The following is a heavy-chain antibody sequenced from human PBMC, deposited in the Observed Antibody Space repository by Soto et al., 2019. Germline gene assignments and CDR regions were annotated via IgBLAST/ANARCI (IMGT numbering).Heavy chain of an antibody. Sequence: SVKVSCKASGGTFSSYAISWVRQAPGQGLEWMGGIIPIFGTANYAQKFQGRVTITADKSTSTAHMELSSLRSEDTAVYYCARVGIAAAPRIGGMDVWGQGTTVTVSS. V-gene: IGHV1-69*06. CDR2: IIPIFGTA. CDR3: ARVGIAAAPRIGGMDV. D-gene: IGHD6-13*01. J-gene: IGHJ6*02. CDR1: GGTFSSYA.